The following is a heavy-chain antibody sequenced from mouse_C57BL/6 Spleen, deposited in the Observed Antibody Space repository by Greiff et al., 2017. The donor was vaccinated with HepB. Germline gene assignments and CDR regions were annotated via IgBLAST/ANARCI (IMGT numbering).Heavy chain of an antibody. CDR3: ARDGYYPYYFDY. Sequence: DVMLVESGGGLVKPGGSLKLSCAASGFTFSSYTMSWVRQTPEKRLEWVATISGGGGNTYYPDSVKGRFTISGDTANNTLYLQMSSLRSDDTAFYYCARDGYYPYYFDYWGQGTTLTVSS. CDR2: ISGGGGNT. J-gene: IGHJ2*01. CDR1: GFTFSSYT. V-gene: IGHV5-9*01. D-gene: IGHD2-3*01.